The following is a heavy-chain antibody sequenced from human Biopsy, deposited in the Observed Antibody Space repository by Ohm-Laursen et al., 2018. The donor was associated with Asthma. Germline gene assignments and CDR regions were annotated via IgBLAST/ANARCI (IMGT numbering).Heavy chain of an antibody. Sequence: LSLTCSLSSGSGGYMRSGNYYWGWIRQPPGKGLEWIGSIYYSGTTYYNPSLGTRVTVSADTSKNQFSLKLTSGTAADTAVYYCVRGSSSWHHGPFHYYYGLDVWGQGTTATVSS. J-gene: IGHJ6*02. V-gene: IGHV4-39*01. CDR3: VRGSSSWHHGPFHYYYGLDV. D-gene: IGHD6-13*01. CDR1: SGSGGYMRSGNYY. CDR2: IYYSGTT.